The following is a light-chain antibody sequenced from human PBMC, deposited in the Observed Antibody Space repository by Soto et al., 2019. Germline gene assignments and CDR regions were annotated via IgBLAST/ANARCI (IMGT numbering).Light chain of an antibody. CDR2: DAS. CDR3: QQYNNWPRT. Sequence: EIVLTQSPGTLSLSPGERATLSSRASQIIMGKYLAWYQQRFGQATRILIYDASRRATGIPDRVSGSGSGTDFTLTISGLEPEEFAVYDGQQYNNWPRTFGQGTRLEIK. CDR1: QIIMGKY. V-gene: IGKV3-20*01. J-gene: IGKJ5*01.